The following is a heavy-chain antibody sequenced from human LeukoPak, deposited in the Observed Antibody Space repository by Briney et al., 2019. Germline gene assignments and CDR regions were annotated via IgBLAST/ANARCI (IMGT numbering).Heavy chain of an antibody. V-gene: IGHV4-38-2*02. CDR1: DYSISSGYY. CDR2: IYHSGNT. Sequence: PSETLSLTCTVSDYSISSGYYWGWIRQPPGKGLEWIGSIYHSGNTYYNPSLKSRVTISVDTSKNQLSLKLSPVTAADTAVYYCARDQRGSGSYYTTYYYYYMDVWGKGTTVTVSS. D-gene: IGHD3-10*01. CDR3: ARDQRGSGSYYTTYYYYYMDV. J-gene: IGHJ6*03.